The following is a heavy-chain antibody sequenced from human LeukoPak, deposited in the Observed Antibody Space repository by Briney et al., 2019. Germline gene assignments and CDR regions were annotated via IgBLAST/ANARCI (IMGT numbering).Heavy chain of an antibody. D-gene: IGHD3-3*02. CDR1: GFTVSSNY. CDR3: GRAVHFWSGAEY. J-gene: IGHJ4*02. V-gene: IGHV3-53*01. CDR2: IYSGGST. Sequence: GGSLRLSCAASGFTVSSNYMSWVRQAPGKGLEWVSVIYSGGSTYYADPVKGRFTISRDNSKNTLYLQMNSLRAEDTAVYYCGRAVHFWSGAEYWGQGTLVTVSS.